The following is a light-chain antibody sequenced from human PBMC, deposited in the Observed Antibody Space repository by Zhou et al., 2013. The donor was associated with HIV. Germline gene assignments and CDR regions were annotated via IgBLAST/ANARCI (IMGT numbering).Light chain of an antibody. V-gene: IGKV1-12*01. J-gene: IGKJ1*01. CDR1: QDITSS. CDR2: AAS. Sequence: DIQMTQSPSSVYASIGDTVTITCRASQDITSSLAWYQQKPGKAPNLLIYAASRLQSGVPSRFSGSGSGTDFTLTITGLQREDFAVYYCQQYNNWPRGTFGQGTKVEIK. CDR3: QQYNNWPRGT.